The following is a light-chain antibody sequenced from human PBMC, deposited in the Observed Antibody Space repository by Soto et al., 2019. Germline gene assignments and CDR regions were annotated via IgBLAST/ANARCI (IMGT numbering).Light chain of an antibody. CDR2: GAS. J-gene: IGKJ4*02. CDR1: QSVTSKY. Sequence: EIVLTQSPDTLSLSPGERATLSCRASQSVTSKYLAWYQQKPGQAPRLLIHGASNRATGIPDRLSGSGSGTDFTLTISRLEPEDVALYYCQQAGSSVQFVGGNKVELK. CDR3: QQAGSSVQ. V-gene: IGKV3-20*01.